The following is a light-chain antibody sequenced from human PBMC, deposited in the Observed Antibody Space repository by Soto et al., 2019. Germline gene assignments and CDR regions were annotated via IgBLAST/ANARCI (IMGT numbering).Light chain of an antibody. J-gene: IGLJ1*01. V-gene: IGLV2-11*01. CDR3: CSYGGSYTPYV. CDR2: DVS. Sequence: QSVLTQPRSVSGSPGQSVTISCTGTSSDVGLYNYVSWYQQHPGKAPKLIIYDVSKRPSGVPDRFSGSKSGNTASLTISGRQAEDEGEYFCCSYGGSYTPYVFGTGTKLTVL. CDR1: SSDVGLYNY.